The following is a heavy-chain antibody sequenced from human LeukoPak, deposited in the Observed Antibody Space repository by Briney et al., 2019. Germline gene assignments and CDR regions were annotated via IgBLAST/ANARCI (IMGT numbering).Heavy chain of an antibody. J-gene: IGHJ6*02. CDR2: INAGNGDT. V-gene: IGHV1-3*01. Sequence: ASVKVSCKASGYTFTIYAMHWVRQAPGQRLEWMGWINAGNGDTKYSQKFQGRVTITRDTSASTAYMELSSLRSEDTAVYYCARTVVVAGINYYAMDVWGQGTTVTVSS. D-gene: IGHD2-15*01. CDR1: GYTFTIYA. CDR3: ARTVVVAGINYYAMDV.